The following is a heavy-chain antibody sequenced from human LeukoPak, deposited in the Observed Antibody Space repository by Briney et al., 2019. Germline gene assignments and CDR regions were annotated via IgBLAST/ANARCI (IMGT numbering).Heavy chain of an antibody. CDR2: VYYTGST. J-gene: IGHJ5*02. CDR3: ARAKQLIHQYNWFDP. D-gene: IGHD3-16*01. V-gene: IGHV4-59*01. CDR1: GGSIGTYY. Sequence: SETLSLTCTVSGGSIGTYYWSWIRQPPGKGLEWIGFVYYTGSTKYNPSLKSRVTISVDTSKNQFSLKLSSVTAADTAVYYCARAKQLIHQYNWFDPWGRGTLVTVSS.